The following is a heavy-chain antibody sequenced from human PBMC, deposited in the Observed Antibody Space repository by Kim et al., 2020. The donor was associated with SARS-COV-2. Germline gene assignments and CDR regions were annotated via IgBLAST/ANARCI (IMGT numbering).Heavy chain of an antibody. CDR3: ARTTGIAAAGTGYYYYG. D-gene: IGHD6-13*01. CDR2: ISYDGSNK. Sequence: GGSLRLSCAASGFTFSSYAMHWVRQAPGKGLEWVAVISYDGSNKYYADSVKGRFTISRDNSKNTLYLQMNSLRAEDTAVYYCARTTGIAAAGTGYYYYG. V-gene: IGHV3-30*04. CDR1: GFTFSSYA. J-gene: IGHJ6*01.